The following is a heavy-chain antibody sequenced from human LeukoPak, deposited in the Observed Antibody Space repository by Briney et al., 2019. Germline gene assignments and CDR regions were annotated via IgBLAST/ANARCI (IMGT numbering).Heavy chain of an antibody. CDR3: ARGGLWNGGTYSVDF. CDR2: ISRDGSGI. V-gene: IGHV3-74*01. J-gene: IGHJ4*02. CDR1: GFTFSSYW. D-gene: IGHD1-26*01. Sequence: GGSLRLSCAASGFTFSSYWMHWVRQAPGKGLVWVSHISRDGSGITFADSLKGRFTISRDNAKNTLYLQINSLRAEDTAMYFCARGGLWNGGTYSVDFWGQGTLATVSS.